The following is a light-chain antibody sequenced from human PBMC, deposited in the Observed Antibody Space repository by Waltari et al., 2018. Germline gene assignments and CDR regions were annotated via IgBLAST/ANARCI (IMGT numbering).Light chain of an antibody. CDR2: DVT. V-gene: IGLV2-14*03. CDR3: SSFSSGDTLVL. J-gene: IGLJ2*01. Sequence: QSALTQPASMSASPGQAITISCTGSTNDVGGHAFVSWYQQHPGKAPKLIIYDVTKRPSGVSNRFSGSKSGNTASLTISGLQGEDEAHYYCSSFSSGDTLVLFGGGTRLTVL. CDR1: TNDVGGHAF.